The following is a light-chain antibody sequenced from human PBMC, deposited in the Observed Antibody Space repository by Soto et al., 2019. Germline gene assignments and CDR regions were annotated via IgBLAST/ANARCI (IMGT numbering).Light chain of an antibody. V-gene: IGKV1-5*01. J-gene: IGKJ1*01. Sequence: DIQMTQSPSSLSASVGDRVTITCRASQSIRNYLNWYQQKPGEAPKXLIYDASALPRGVPSRFSGSGSGTKLTLTIASLQPDDFATYYCQQYETFSGTFGPGTKVDIK. CDR1: QSIRNY. CDR3: QQYETFSGT. CDR2: DAS.